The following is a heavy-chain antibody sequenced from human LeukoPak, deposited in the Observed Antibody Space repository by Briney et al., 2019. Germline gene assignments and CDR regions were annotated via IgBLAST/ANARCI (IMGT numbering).Heavy chain of an antibody. CDR2: IKEDGSER. D-gene: IGHD3-10*01. V-gene: IGHV3-7*03. J-gene: IGHJ4*02. Sequence: PGGSLRLSCAASGLTFSSYWLNWVRQTPGKGLEWVANIKEDGSERYHVDSVKGRFTISRDNAKSSLYLQMNSLRAEDTALYYCARSIMGGGAFDYWGQGTQVTVSS. CDR3: ARSIMGGGAFDY. CDR1: GLTFSSYW.